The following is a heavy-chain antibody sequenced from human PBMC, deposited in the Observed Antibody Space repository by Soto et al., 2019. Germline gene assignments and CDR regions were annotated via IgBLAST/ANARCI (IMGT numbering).Heavy chain of an antibody. CDR2: ISYDGGTK. CDR3: AKSSLGTESSGFQFWFFDL. D-gene: IGHD3-22*01. V-gene: IGHV3-30*18. Sequence: QIHLVESGGGVAQPGRSLRLSCAASGFTFSTYGMHWVRQVPGKGLEWVAVISYDGGTKHYADSVKGRFTISRDNSKNTLYLQMNSLRAEDTAVYYCAKSSLGTESSGFQFWFFDLWGRGTLVTVSS. CDR1: GFTFSTYG. J-gene: IGHJ2*01.